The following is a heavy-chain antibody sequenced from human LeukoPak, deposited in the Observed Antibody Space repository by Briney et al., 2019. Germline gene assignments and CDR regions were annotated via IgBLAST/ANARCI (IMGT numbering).Heavy chain of an antibody. CDR3: ASGSGSYRTPYYYMDV. CDR2: IYSGGST. J-gene: IGHJ6*03. V-gene: IGHV3-53*01. CDR1: GFTVSSNY. Sequence: GGSLRFSCAASGFTVSSNYMSWVRQAPGKGLKWVSVIYSGGSTYYADSVKGRFTISRDNSKNTLYLQMNNLRAEDTAVYYCASGSGSYRTPYYYMDVWGKGTTVTVSS. D-gene: IGHD3-10*01.